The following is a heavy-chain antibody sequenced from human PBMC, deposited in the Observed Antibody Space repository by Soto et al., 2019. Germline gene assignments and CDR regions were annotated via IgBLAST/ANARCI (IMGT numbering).Heavy chain of an antibody. CDR3: VRETSSGGADV. CDR2: ILASGDV. V-gene: IGHV3-9*01. D-gene: IGHD6-6*01. CDR1: GFTLRDSA. Sequence: EEELVESGGGLVQPGRSLRLSCATSGFTLRDSAIHWVRQVPGGGLEWVSGILASGDVGYVDSVRGRSTMSRDVATSSLHLQMNSLKADGTALYYCVRETSSGGADVWGQGNRVTVSS. J-gene: IGHJ6*02.